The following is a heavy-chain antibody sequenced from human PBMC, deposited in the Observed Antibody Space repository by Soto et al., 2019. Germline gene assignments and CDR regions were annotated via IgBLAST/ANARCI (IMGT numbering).Heavy chain of an antibody. V-gene: IGHV3-30*09. Sequence: GGSLRLSCAASGFTFSDYAMYWVRQAPGKGLEWVSVISFDGNIKYYAGSVKGRFAISRDKSNDTVFLHLSSLTPDDTAVYFCARENSATHLDSWGQGTLVTVSS. CDR1: GFTFSDYA. J-gene: IGHJ4*02. CDR3: ARENSATHLDS. CDR2: ISFDGNIK. D-gene: IGHD6-13*01.